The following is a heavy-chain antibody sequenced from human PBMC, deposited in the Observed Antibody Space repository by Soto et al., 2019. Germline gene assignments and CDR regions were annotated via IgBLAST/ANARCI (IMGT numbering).Heavy chain of an antibody. CDR1: GDSISRYY. D-gene: IGHD3-10*01. Sequence: QVQLQQSGPGLVRPSETLSLTCTVSGDSISRYYWSWIRQSPGKGLEWIGYIYDGGSTRYNPSLRSRVTTSADTSENQFSLKLSSVTAADTAVYYCARAPTYSYGSGSPYYFYAMDVWGQGTTVTVSS. CDR3: ARAPTYSYGSGSPYYFYAMDV. V-gene: IGHV4-59*01. CDR2: IYDGGST. J-gene: IGHJ6*02.